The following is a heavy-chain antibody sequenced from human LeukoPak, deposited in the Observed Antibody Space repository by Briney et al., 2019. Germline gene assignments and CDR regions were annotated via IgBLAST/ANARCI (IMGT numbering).Heavy chain of an antibody. CDR1: GGSFSGYY. J-gene: IGHJ4*02. CDR2: VNHSGST. CDR3: ANTQGSTARGLNYFDY. Sequence: PSETPSLTCAVYGGSFSGYYWSWIRQPPGKQLEWIGEVNHSGSTNYNPSLKSRVTISLDTSKNQFSLRLTSVTAADTAVYYCANTQGSTARGLNYFDYWGQGTLVTVSS. V-gene: IGHV4-34*01. D-gene: IGHD5-18*01.